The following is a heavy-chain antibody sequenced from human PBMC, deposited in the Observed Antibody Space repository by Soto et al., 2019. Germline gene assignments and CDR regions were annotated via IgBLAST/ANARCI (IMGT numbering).Heavy chain of an antibody. CDR2: MNAKSGDT. D-gene: IGHD3-16*01. CDR3: ARGNPFNYAGFDV. V-gene: IGHV1-8*01. J-gene: IGHJ6*02. Sequence: QAHLEQSGAEVKRPGASVKVSCKASGYTLSDFDTNWLRQAPEQGPEWMGWMNAKSGDTFFAQRFQGKFNMTWDTSLSTAYMEVGSLTSDDTAMYYCARGNPFNYAGFDVWGQGTTVAVSS. CDR1: GYTLSDFD.